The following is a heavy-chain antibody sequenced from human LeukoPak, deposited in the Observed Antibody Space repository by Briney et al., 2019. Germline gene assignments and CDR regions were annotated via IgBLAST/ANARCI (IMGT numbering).Heavy chain of an antibody. J-gene: IGHJ5*02. D-gene: IGHD1-26*01. CDR3: AKGMGEGGNWFDP. CDR1: GFTFSSYG. CDR2: ISYDGSNK. Sequence: GRSLRLSCAASGFTFSSYGMHWVRQAPGKGLEWVAVISYDGSNKYYADSVKGRFTISRDNSKNTLYLQMNSLRAEDTAVYYCAKGMGEGGNWFDPWGQGTLVTVSS. V-gene: IGHV3-30*18.